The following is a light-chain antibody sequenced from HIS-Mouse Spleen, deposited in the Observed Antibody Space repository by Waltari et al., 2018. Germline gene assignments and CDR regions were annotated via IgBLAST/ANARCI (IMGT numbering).Light chain of an antibody. CDR2: EVS. Sequence: QSALTQPPSASGSPGQSVTIPCTGTSSAVGGYHYVSWYQQHPGNAPKLMIYEVSKRPSGVPDRFSGSKAGNTASLTVSGLQAEDEADYYCSSYAGSNNLVFGGGTKLTVL. V-gene: IGLV2-8*01. J-gene: IGLJ2*01. CDR3: SSYAGSNNLV. CDR1: SSAVGGYHY.